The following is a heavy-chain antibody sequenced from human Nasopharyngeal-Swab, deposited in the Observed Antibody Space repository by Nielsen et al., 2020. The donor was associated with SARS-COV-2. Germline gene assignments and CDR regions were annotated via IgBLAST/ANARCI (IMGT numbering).Heavy chain of an antibody. D-gene: IGHD1-26*01. CDR2: ISYDGSNK. V-gene: IGHV3-30*18. CDR3: AKMGSYHDFFDY. Sequence: GESLKISCAASGFTFSSYGMHWVRPAPGKGLEWVAVISYDGSNKYYADSVKGRFTISRDNSKNTLYLQMNSLRAEDTAVYYCAKMGSYHDFFDYWGQGTLVTVSS. CDR1: GFTFSSYG. J-gene: IGHJ4*02.